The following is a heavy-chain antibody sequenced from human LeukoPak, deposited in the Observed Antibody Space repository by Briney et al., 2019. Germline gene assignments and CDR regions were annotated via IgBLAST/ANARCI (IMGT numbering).Heavy chain of an antibody. J-gene: IGHJ4*02. CDR1: GFTFSSYG. Sequence: PGRSLRLSCAASGFTFSSYGMHWVRQAPGKGLEWVANIKQDGSEKYYVDSVKGRFTISRDNAKNSVFLQMNSLRAEDTAVYYCARLSTAAADSDYWGQGTLVTVSS. D-gene: IGHD6-25*01. CDR3: ARLSTAAADSDY. V-gene: IGHV3-7*01. CDR2: IKQDGSEK.